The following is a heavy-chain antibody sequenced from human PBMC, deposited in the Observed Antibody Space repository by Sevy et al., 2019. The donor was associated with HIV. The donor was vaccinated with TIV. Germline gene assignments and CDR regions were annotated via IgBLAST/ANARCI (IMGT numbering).Heavy chain of an antibody. CDR3: EKARYINGWYVLDY. CDR1: GFIFSSYA. V-gene: IGHV3-23*01. D-gene: IGHD6-19*01. CDR2: NSGSGDKT. Sequence: GGSLRLSCAASGFIFSSYAMSWVRQAPGKGLEWVSTNSGSGDKTFYADSVKGRFTISRDNSKNTFYLQMNSLRAEDTAVYYCEKARYINGWYVLDYWGQGTLVTVSS. J-gene: IGHJ4*02.